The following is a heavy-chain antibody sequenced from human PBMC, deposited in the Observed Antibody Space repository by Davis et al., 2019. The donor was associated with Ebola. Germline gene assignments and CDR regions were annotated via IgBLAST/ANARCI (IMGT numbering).Heavy chain of an antibody. CDR3: ARQPYSSSSSDY. Sequence: GGSLRLSCKGSGYRFPSYWIGWVRQMPGKGLEWMGIIYPGDSDTRYSPSFQGQVTISADKSISTAYLQWSSLKASDTAMYYCARQPYSSSSSDYWGQGTLVTVSS. V-gene: IGHV5-51*01. J-gene: IGHJ4*02. CDR1: GYRFPSYW. D-gene: IGHD6-6*01. CDR2: IYPGDSDT.